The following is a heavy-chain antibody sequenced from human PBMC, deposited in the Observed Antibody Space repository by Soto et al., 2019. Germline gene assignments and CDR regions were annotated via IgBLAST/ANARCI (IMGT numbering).Heavy chain of an antibody. CDR1: GGSISSSSYY. D-gene: IGHD1-1*01. CDR2: IYYSGTT. V-gene: IGHV4-39*01. J-gene: IGHJ6*03. Sequence: SETLSLTCTVSGGSISSSSYYWGWIRQPPGKGLQWIGSIYYSGTTYYNPSPKSRVTVFVDTSKNQFSLKLSSVTAADTAVYYCARLGRTTLRYYYMDVWGKGTTVTVSS. CDR3: ARLGRTTLRYYYMDV.